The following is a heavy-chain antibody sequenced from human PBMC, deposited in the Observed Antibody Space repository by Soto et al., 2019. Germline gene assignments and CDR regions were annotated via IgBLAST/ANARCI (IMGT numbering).Heavy chain of an antibody. D-gene: IGHD3-3*01. V-gene: IGHV5-10-1*01. CDR3: AILRYSYFLSCYSQFTRYYGIDV. CDR2: IDPSDTYT. Sequence: PGESLKISCKGSGYSFTSYWISWVRQMPGKGLEWMGRIDPSDTYTNYSPSFQGHVTISADKSISTAYLQWSSLKASDTAMYYCAILRYSYFLSCYSQFTRYYGIDVWGQGTTVTVSS. CDR1: GYSFTSYW. J-gene: IGHJ6*02.